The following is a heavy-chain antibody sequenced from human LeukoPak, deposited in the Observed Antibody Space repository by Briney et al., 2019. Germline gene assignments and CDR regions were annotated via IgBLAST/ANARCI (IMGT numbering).Heavy chain of an antibody. V-gene: IGHV4-34*01. CDR2: INHSGST. CDR1: GGSFSGYY. Sequence: PSETLSLTCAVYGGSFSGYYWSWIRQPPVKGLEWIGEINHSGSTNYNPSLKSRVTISVDTSKNQFSLKLSSVTAADTAVYYCAGSYYDILTGPNNWFDPWGQGTLVTVSS. J-gene: IGHJ5*02. CDR3: AGSYYDILTGPNNWFDP. D-gene: IGHD3-9*01.